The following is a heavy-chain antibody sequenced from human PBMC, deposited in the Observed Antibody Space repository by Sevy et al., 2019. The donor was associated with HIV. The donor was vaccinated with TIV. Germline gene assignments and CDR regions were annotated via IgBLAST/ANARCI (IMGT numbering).Heavy chain of an antibody. D-gene: IGHD1-26*01. V-gene: IGHV1-69*13. CDR2: IIPIFGTA. CDR1: GGTFSSYA. CDR3: ARPNEVGAMFDY. J-gene: IGHJ4*02. Sequence: ASVKVSCKASGGTFSSYAISWVRQAPGQGLEWMGGIIPIFGTANYAQKFQGRVTITADESTSTAYMELSSLRSEDTAVYYCARPNEVGAMFDYWGQGTLVTVS.